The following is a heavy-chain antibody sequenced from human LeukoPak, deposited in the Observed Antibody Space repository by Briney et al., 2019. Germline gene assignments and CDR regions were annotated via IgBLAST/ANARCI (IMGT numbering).Heavy chain of an antibody. CDR3: ARGSGYYTFADY. J-gene: IGHJ4*02. CDR2: IYDSGST. Sequence: SETLSLTCTVSGGSISSYYWSWIRQPPGKGLEWIGYIYDSGSTNYNPSLKSRVTISVDTSKNQFSLKLSSVTAADTAVYYCARGSGYYTFADYWGQGTLVTVSS. CDR1: GGSISSYY. V-gene: IGHV4-59*01. D-gene: IGHD3-3*01.